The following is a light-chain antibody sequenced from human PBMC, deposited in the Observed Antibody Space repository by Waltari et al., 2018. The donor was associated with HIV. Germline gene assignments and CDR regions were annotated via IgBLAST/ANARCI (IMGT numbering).Light chain of an antibody. Sequence: EIVLTQSQGTVALSPGEVATLSCRASQSVRSSNVALYQPEPDQDPRLLIYGASNRVTGIPDRFSGSGSCTDYTLTISSVEPEDFAVYYCQQYVSSRRWTFGQGTKVEIK. CDR3: QQYVSSRRWT. V-gene: IGKV3-20*01. CDR2: GAS. J-gene: IGKJ1*01. CDR1: QSVRSSN.